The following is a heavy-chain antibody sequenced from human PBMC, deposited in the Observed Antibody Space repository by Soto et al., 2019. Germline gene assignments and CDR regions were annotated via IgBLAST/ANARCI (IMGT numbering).Heavy chain of an antibody. Sequence: GASVKVSCKASGYTFTSYAMNWVRQAPGQGLEWMGWINTSTGNPTYAQGFTGRFVFSLDTSVSTAYLQICSLKAEDTAVYYFVRDYYDSSGYFSYDAFDIWGQGTMVTVSS. CDR3: VRDYYDSSGYFSYDAFDI. D-gene: IGHD3-22*01. J-gene: IGHJ3*02. V-gene: IGHV7-4-1*01. CDR1: GYTFTSYA. CDR2: INTSTGNP.